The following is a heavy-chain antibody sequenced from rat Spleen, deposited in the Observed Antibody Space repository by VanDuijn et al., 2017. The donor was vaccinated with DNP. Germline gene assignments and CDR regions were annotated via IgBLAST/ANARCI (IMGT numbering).Heavy chain of an antibody. V-gene: IGHV3-1*01. D-gene: IGHD1-12*01. CDR3: ARNDYDVPNDYYAMDA. CDR2: ISYSGST. J-gene: IGHJ4*01. Sequence: EVQLQESGPGLVKPSQSLSLTCSVSGYSITSNYWGWIRKFPGNKMEYIGHISYSGSTNYNPLLKSRISISRDTSKNQFFMQLSSLTTDDTATYYCARNDYDVPNDYYAMDAWGQGTSVTVSS. CDR1: GYSITSNY.